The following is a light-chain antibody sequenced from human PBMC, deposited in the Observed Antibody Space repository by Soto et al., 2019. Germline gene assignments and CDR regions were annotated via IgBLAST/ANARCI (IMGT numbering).Light chain of an antibody. Sequence: EIVLTQSPGTLSLSPGERATLSCRASQSVRSSYLAWYQQKPGQAPRLLIYGASSRATGIPDRFSGSGCGTDFTLTISRLEPEDFAVYYCQQYGSSPSLTFGGGTKVEIK. J-gene: IGKJ4*01. CDR1: QSVRSSY. CDR2: GAS. CDR3: QQYGSSPSLT. V-gene: IGKV3-20*01.